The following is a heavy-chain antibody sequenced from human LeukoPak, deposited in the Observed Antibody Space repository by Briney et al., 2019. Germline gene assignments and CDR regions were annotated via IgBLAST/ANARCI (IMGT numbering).Heavy chain of an antibody. J-gene: IGHJ6*02. CDR1: GFTFSSYW. V-gene: IGHV3-7*01. Sequence: GGSLRLSCAASGFTFSSYWMSWVRQAPGKGLEWVANIKQDGSEKYYVDSVKGRLTISRDNAKNSLYLQMNSLRAEDTAVYYCARYNSGSYLFAYYYGMDVWGQGTTVTVSS. CDR2: IKQDGSEK. D-gene: IGHD1-26*01. CDR3: ARYNSGSYLFAYYYGMDV.